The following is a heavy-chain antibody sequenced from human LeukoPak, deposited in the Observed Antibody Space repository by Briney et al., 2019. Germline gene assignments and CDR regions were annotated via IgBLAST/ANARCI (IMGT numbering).Heavy chain of an antibody. CDR3: ASELYGDQAY. Sequence: GGSLRLSCAASGFTFSDYYMSWIRQAPGKGLEWVSYISSSSSYTNYADSVKGRFTISRDNSKNTLYLQMNGLRAEDTAVYYCASELYGDQAYWGQGTLVTVSS. CDR1: GFTFSDYY. CDR2: ISSSSSYT. J-gene: IGHJ4*02. V-gene: IGHV3-11*05. D-gene: IGHD4-17*01.